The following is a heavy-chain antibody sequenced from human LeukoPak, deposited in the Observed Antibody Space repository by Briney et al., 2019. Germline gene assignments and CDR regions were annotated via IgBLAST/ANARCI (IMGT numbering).Heavy chain of an antibody. J-gene: IGHJ4*02. CDR2: IHHTGTT. Sequence: SGTLSLTCAVSGGSITSTNWWSWVRQPPGRGLEWIGEIHHTGTTNNNPSLKSRVTMSVDKSKNHFSLKLTSVTAADTAVYYCARAYRQQLVILDYWGQGTLVTVSS. D-gene: IGHD6-13*01. CDR1: GGSITSTNW. V-gene: IGHV4-4*02. CDR3: ARAYRQQLVILDY.